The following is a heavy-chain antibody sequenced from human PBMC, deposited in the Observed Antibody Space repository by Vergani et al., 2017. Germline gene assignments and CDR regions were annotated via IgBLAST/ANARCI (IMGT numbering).Heavy chain of an antibody. CDR3: ARGRYDFWSGYSNDAFDI. CDR2: IYGGGST. Sequence: EVQLVETGGGLIQPGGSLRLSCAASGFTVSSNYMSWVRQAPGKGLEWVSVIYGGGSTYYADSVKGRFTISRDNSKNTLYLQMKSLRAEDTAVYYCARGRYDFWSGYSNDAFDIWGQGTMVTVSS. J-gene: IGHJ3*02. D-gene: IGHD3-3*01. V-gene: IGHV3-53*02. CDR1: GFTVSSNY.